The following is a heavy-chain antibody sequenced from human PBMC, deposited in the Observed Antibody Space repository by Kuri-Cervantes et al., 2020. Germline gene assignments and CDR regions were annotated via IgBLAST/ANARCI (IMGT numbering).Heavy chain of an antibody. CDR2: IYTSGST. D-gene: IGHD5-24*01. CDR3: ARVLRSALGAFDI. Sequence: GSLRLSCTVSGGSISSYCWSWIRQPAGKGLEWIGRIYTSGSTNYNPSLKSRVTMSVDTSKNQFSLKLSSVTAADTAVYYCARVLRSALGAFDIWGQGTTVNVSS. J-gene: IGHJ3*02. V-gene: IGHV4-4*07. CDR1: GGSISSYC.